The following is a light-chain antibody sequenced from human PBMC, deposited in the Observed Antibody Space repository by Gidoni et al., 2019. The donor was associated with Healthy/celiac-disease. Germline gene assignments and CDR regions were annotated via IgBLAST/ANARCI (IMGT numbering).Light chain of an antibody. Sequence: EIVMTQSPATLSVSQGERATLSCRASQSVSRKLAWYQQKPGQAPRLLIYDASTRATGIPARFSGSGSGTEFTLTISSLQSEDFAVYYCQQYNNWLRTFGQGTKVEIK. CDR2: DAS. CDR3: QQYNNWLRT. V-gene: IGKV3-15*01. J-gene: IGKJ1*01. CDR1: QSVSRK.